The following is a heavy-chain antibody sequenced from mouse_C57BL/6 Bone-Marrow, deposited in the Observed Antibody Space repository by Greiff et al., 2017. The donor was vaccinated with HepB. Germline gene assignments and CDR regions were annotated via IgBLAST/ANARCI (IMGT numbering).Heavy chain of an antibody. D-gene: IGHD2-4*01. V-gene: IGHV1-69*01. CDR3: ARDDYEGLFDY. CDR1: GYTFTSYW. CDR2: IDPSDSYT. J-gene: IGHJ2*01. Sequence: QVQLQQPGAELVMPGASVKLSCKASGYTFTSYWMHWVKQRPGQGLEWIGEIDPSDSYTNYNQKFKGKSTLTVDKSSSTASMQLSSLTSEDSAVYYCARDDYEGLFDYWGQGTTLTVSS.